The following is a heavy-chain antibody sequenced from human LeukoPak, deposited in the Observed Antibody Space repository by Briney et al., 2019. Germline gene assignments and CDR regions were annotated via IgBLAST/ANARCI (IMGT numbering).Heavy chain of an antibody. V-gene: IGHV4-59*08. D-gene: IGHD5-12*01. CDR2: IYYSGST. CDR3: AGGYSGYDYDY. CDR1: GGSISSYY. Sequence: SETLSLTCTVSGGSISSYYWSWIRQPPGKGLEWIGYIYYSGSTNYNPSLKSRVTISVDTSKNQFSLKLSSVTAANTAVYYCAGGYSGYDYDYWGQGTLVTVSS. J-gene: IGHJ4*02.